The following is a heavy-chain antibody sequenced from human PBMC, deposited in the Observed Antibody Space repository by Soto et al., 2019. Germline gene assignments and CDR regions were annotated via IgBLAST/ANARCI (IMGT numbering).Heavy chain of an antibody. CDR3: AKDRSHSWTFDY. CDR2: MSYDGGNI. Sequence: QVQLVESGGGVVQPGRSLRLSCAASGFTFSRNVMHWVRQAPGKGLEWVAVMSYDGGNIYYADSVKGRFTISRDNSKNTLYLQMSSLRPEDTAVYYCAKDRSHSWTFDYWGQGTLVTVSS. V-gene: IGHV3-30*18. D-gene: IGHD2-15*01. CDR1: GFTFSRNV. J-gene: IGHJ4*02.